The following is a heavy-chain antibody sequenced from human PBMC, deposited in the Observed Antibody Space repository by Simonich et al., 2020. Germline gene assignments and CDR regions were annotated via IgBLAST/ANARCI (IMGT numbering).Heavy chain of an antibody. CDR1: GFTFSGYS. Sequence: EVQLVESGGGLVKPGGSLSLSCAASGFTFSGYSGNWVRQAPGKWLECVSSISSSSSYIYYADSVKGRVTISRDNAKNSLYLQMNSRRAEDTAVYYCARDVDTAMVFDYWGQGTLVTVSS. J-gene: IGHJ4*02. V-gene: IGHV3-21*01. CDR2: ISSSSSYI. D-gene: IGHD5-18*01. CDR3: ARDVDTAMVFDY.